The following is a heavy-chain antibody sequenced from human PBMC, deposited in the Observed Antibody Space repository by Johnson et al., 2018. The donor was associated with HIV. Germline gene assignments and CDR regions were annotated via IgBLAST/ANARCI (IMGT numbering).Heavy chain of an antibody. CDR1: GFTFSSYA. Sequence: QVQLVESGGGVVQPGRSLRLSCASSGFTFSSYAMHCVRQAPGKGLEWVAVLSYEGSNKYYADSVKGRFTIARDNSKNTLSLQMNSLTAEDTAVYYCARGGIAAAGDAFDIWGQGTMVTVSA. CDR2: LSYEGSNK. CDR3: ARGGIAAAGDAFDI. D-gene: IGHD6-13*01. V-gene: IGHV3-30*04. J-gene: IGHJ3*02.